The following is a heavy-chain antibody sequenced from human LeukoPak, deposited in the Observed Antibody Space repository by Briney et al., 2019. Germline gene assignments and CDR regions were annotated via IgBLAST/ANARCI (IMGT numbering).Heavy chain of an antibody. Sequence: GASVKVSRTASGYTFTGHFMHWVRQAPGQGLEWMGWIEPKSGGTHYGHKFQGRVTMTRDTSMSTAYMELSRLKADDTAVYYCAREMGVVPTAIPTVDSWGQGTLVTVSS. CDR3: AREMGVVPTAIPTVDS. CDR2: IEPKSGGT. D-gene: IGHD2-2*02. V-gene: IGHV1-2*02. CDR1: GYTFTGHF. J-gene: IGHJ4*02.